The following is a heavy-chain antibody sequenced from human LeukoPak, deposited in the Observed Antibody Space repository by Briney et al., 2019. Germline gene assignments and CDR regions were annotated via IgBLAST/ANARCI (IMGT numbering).Heavy chain of an antibody. V-gene: IGHV1-2*02. CDR2: INPNSGGT. CDR3: ARGANSGSYLRFDY. Sequence: VASVKVSCTASGYTFTGYYMHWVRQAPGQGLEWMGWINPNSGGTNYAQEFQGRVTMTRDTSISTAYMELSRLRSDDTAVYYCARGANSGSYLRFDYWGQGTLVTVSS. CDR1: GYTFTGYY. J-gene: IGHJ4*02. D-gene: IGHD1-26*01.